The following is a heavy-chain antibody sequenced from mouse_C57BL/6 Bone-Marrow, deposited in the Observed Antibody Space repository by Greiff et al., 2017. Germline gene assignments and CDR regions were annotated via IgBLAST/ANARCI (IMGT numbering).Heavy chain of an antibody. CDR2: GQGLEWIG. V-gene: IGHV1-87*01. Sequence: VQLQQSGPELARPWASVKISCQAFYTFSRRVHFAIRDTNYWMQWVKQRPGQGLEWIGAISPGKGDTSYNQKFKGKATMTADKSTRTAYMQLSSLTSEDSAVYYYLLLRDKGFWGQGPSVTVSS. D-gene: IGHD1-1*01. J-gene: IGHJ4*01. CDR3: SEDSAVYYYLLLRDKGF. CDR1: YTFSRRVH.